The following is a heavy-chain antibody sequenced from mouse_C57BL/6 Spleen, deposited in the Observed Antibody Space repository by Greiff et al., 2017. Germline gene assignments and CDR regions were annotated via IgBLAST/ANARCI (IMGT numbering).Heavy chain of an antibody. Sequence: QVQLKESGAELVRPGTSVKVSCKASGYAFTNYLIEWVKQRPGQGLEWIGVINPGSGGTNYNEKFKGKATLTADKSSSTAYMQLSSLTSEDSAVYFCARRFHYWGQGTTLTVSS. J-gene: IGHJ2*01. V-gene: IGHV1-54*01. CDR3: ARRFHY. CDR2: INPGSGGT. CDR1: GYAFTNYL.